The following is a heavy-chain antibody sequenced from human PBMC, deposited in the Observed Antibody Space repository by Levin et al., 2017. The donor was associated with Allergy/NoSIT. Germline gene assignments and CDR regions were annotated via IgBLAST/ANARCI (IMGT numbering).Heavy chain of an antibody. CDR1: GFTFSSYA. J-gene: IGHJ4*02. CDR3: AKQYSSASGGDY. D-gene: IGHD6-6*01. V-gene: IGHV3-23*01. CDR2: ISGSGGST. Sequence: LSLTCAASGFTFSSYAMSWVRQAPGKGLEWVSAISGSGGSTYYADSVKGRFTISRDNSKNTLYLQMNSLRAEDTAVYYCAKQYSSASGGDYWGQGTLVTVSS.